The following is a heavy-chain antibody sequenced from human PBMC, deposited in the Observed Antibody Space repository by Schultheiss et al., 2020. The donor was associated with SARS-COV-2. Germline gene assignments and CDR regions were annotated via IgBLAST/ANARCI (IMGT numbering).Heavy chain of an antibody. CDR1: GFTFSNAW. V-gene: IGHV3-23*01. J-gene: IGHJ4*02. Sequence: GGSLRLSCAASGFTFSNAWMSWVRQAPGKGLEWVSAISGSGGSTYYADSVKGRFTISRDNSKNTLYLQMNSLRAEDTAVYYCARSPMVRGKVYWGQGTLVTVSS. D-gene: IGHD3-10*01. CDR3: ARSPMVRGKVY. CDR2: ISGSGGST.